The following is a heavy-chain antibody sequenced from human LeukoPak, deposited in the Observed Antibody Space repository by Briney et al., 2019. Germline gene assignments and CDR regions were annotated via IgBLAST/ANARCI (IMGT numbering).Heavy chain of an antibody. CDR1: GYTFTSYG. CDR3: ASGYCSSTSCYTLDY. J-gene: IGHJ4*02. Sequence: VASVKVSCMASGYTFTSYGISWVRQAPGQGLEWMGCISAYNGNTNYAQKLQGRVTMTTDTSTSTAYMELRSLRSDDTAVYYCASGYCSSTSCYTLDYWGQGTLVTVSS. CDR2: ISAYNGNT. V-gene: IGHV1-18*01. D-gene: IGHD2-2*02.